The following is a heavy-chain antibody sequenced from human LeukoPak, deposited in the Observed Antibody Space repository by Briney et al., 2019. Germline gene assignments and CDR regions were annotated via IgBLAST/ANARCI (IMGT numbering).Heavy chain of an antibody. CDR2: FDPEDGET. D-gene: IGHD7-27*01. CDR3: ATVSELGGYYYGMDV. V-gene: IGHV1-24*01. J-gene: IGHJ6*02. Sequence: GASVKVSCKVSVYTLTELSMHWVRQAPGKGLEWMGGFDPEDGETICAQKFQGRVTMTEDTSTDTAYMELSSLRSEDTAVYYCATVSELGGYYYGMDVWGQGTTVTVSS. CDR1: VYTLTELS.